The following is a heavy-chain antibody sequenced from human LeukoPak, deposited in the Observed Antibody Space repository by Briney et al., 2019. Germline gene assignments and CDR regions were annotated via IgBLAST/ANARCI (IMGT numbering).Heavy chain of an antibody. CDR2: SGST. Sequence: SETLSLTCTVSGGSISSYYWSWIRQPAGKGLEWIGRSGSTNYNPSLKSRVTMSVDTSKNHFSLKLSSVTAADTAVYYCARHSRPGYSDYENVFDIWGQGTMVIVSS. D-gene: IGHD5-12*01. CDR1: GGSISSYY. CDR3: ARHSRPGYSDYENVFDI. J-gene: IGHJ3*02. V-gene: IGHV4-4*07.